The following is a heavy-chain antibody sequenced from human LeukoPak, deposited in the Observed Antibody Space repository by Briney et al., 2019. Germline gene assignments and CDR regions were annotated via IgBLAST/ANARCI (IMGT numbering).Heavy chain of an antibody. CDR1: GFTFSNYA. CDR3: AKDHYSSGWYFDY. V-gene: IGHV3-23*01. D-gene: IGHD6-19*01. Sequence: PGGSLRLSCAASGFTFSNYAMSWVRQAPGKGLEWVSAITASGDGAYYADSVKDRFTIYRDNSKNTLYLQMNSLRAEDTAVYYCAKDHYSSGWYFDYWGQGTLVTVSS. CDR2: ITASGDGA. J-gene: IGHJ4*02.